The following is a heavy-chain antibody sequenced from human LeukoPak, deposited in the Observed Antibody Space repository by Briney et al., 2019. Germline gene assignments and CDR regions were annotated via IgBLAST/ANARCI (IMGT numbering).Heavy chain of an antibody. D-gene: IGHD3-16*01. CDR1: GFTFSSDW. Sequence: GGSLRLSCAASGFTFSSDWMHWVRQAPEKGLVWVSRISTDGSSTYSADSVKGRFTISRDNTKNTLYLQMNDLRAEDTAVYYCTRGRSPGYGYFDYWGQGTLVTVSS. J-gene: IGHJ4*02. CDR3: TRGRSPGYGYFDY. V-gene: IGHV3-74*01. CDR2: ISTDGSST.